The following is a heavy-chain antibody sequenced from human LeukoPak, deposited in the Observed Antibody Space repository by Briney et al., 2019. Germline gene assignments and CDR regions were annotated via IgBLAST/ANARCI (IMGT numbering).Heavy chain of an antibody. CDR3: ARIISGSRGYYFDY. Sequence: GASVKVSCKASGGTFSSYAISWVRQAPGQGLEWMGWISAYNGNTNYAQKLQGRVTMTTDTSTSTAYMELRSLRSDDTAVYYCARIISGSRGYYFDYWGQGTLVTVSS. CDR2: ISAYNGNT. V-gene: IGHV1-18*01. D-gene: IGHD1-26*01. CDR1: GGTFSSYA. J-gene: IGHJ4*02.